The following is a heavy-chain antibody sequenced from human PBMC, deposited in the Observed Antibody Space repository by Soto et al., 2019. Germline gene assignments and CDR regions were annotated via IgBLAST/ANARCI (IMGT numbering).Heavy chain of an antibody. CDR3: ARQSGGDFDY. CDR2: IYDGGST. CDR1: GGSISRSGSY. J-gene: IGHJ4*02. Sequence: ASETLSLTCTVSGGSISRSGSYWGWIRQSPGKGLEWIGSIYDGGSTYYNPSLKSRVTISVDTSKYQFSLKLNSVTAADTAVYYCARQSGGDFDYWGQGTLVPSPQ. V-gene: IGHV4-39*01.